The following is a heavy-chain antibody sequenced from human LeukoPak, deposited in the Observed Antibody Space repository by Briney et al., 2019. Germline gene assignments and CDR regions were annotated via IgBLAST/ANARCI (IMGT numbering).Heavy chain of an antibody. CDR1: GGSISSYY. Sequence: SETLSLTCTVSGGSISSYYWSWIRQPPGKGLEWIGYIYYSGSTNYNPSLKSRVTISVDTSKNQFSLKLNSMTAADTALYYCARGYYGGAVDSWGQGILVIVSS. CDR3: ARGYYGGAVDS. J-gene: IGHJ4*02. D-gene: IGHD3-16*01. CDR2: IYYSGST. V-gene: IGHV4-59*12.